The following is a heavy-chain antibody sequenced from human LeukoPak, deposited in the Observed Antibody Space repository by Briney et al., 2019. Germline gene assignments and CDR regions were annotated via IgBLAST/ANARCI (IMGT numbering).Heavy chain of an antibody. CDR3: ARDGSPTVQYYYYYYYMDV. CDR2: ISSSGSTI. Sequence: QPGGSLRLSCAASGFTFSSYEMNWVRQAPGKGLEWVSYISSSGSTIYYADSVKGRFTISRDNAKNSLYLQMNSLRAEDTAVYYCARDGSPTVQYYYYYYYMDVWGKGTTVTISS. D-gene: IGHD1-26*01. CDR1: GFTFSSYE. J-gene: IGHJ6*03. V-gene: IGHV3-48*03.